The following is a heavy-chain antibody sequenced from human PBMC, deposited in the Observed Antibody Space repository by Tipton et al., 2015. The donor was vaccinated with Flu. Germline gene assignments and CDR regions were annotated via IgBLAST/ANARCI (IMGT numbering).Heavy chain of an antibody. CDR3: VYWTGDY. V-gene: IGHV3-21*01. J-gene: IGHJ4*02. CDR1: GFALSDSW. CDR2: ISRSSTYI. D-gene: IGHD1-1*01. Sequence: SLRLSCAASGFALSDSWMSWVRQAPGKGLEWVASISRSSTYIYYADSVEGRFTISRDDARNSVYLQMNSLRADDTAVYYCVYWTGDYWGQGTLVTVSS.